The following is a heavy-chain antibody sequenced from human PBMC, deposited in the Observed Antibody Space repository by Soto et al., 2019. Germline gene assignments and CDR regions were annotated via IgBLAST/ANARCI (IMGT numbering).Heavy chain of an antibody. J-gene: IGHJ6*02. CDR1: GGSFSGYY. Sequence: SETLSLTCAVYGGSFSGYYWSWIRQPPGKGLEWIGEINHSGSTNYNPSLKSRVTISVDTSKNQFSLKLSSVTAADTAVYYCARGHRYYGSGSYGYYYGMDVWGQGTTVTVSS. D-gene: IGHD3-10*01. CDR2: INHSGST. CDR3: ARGHRYYGSGSYGYYYGMDV. V-gene: IGHV4-34*01.